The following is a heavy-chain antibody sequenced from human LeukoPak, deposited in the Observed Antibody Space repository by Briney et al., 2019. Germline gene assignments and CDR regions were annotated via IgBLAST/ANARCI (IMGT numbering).Heavy chain of an antibody. D-gene: IGHD3-16*02. CDR2: MYYTGST. V-gene: IGHV4-39*07. J-gene: IGHJ4*02. Sequence: SETLSLTCTVSGVSISSSNYYWGWIRQPPGKGLEWIGSMYYTGSTYYNPSLKSRVTIAIDTSKNQLSLKLSSVTAADTAVYYCATGGVIVNYIYWGQGTLVTVSS. CDR1: GVSISSSNYY. CDR3: ATGGVIVNYIY.